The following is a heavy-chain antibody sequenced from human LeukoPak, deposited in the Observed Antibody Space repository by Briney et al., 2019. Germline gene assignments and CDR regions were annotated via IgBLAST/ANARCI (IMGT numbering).Heavy chain of an antibody. CDR3: ARHPPGLGVFDY. CDR1: GCSISSSSYY. Sequence: SQTLSLTCTVSGCSISSSSYYWGWIRQPPGKGRDWIVSICYSGSTYYNPSLNSPPTLCVNTYHNLFSLTLRPMTAADTAVYYCARHPPGLGVFDYWGQGNLVTVSS. CDR2: ICYSGST. V-gene: IGHV4-39*01. J-gene: IGHJ4*02. D-gene: IGHD3/OR15-3a*01.